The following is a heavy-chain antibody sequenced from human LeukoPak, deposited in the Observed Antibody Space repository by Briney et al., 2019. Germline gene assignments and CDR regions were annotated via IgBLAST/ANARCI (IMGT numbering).Heavy chain of an antibody. V-gene: IGHV3-23*01. CDR1: GFTFSNYA. D-gene: IGHD6-19*01. J-gene: IGHJ4*02. CDR2: IRGGGFTT. CDR3: AKRVGYSSGYFEY. Sequence: GGSLRLSCAASGFTFSNYAMSWVRQAPGKGLEWVSAIRGGGFTTYYADSVKGRFTISRDDSENMLFLQMNSLRGEDTAVYYCAKRVGYSSGYFEYWGQGTLVTVSS.